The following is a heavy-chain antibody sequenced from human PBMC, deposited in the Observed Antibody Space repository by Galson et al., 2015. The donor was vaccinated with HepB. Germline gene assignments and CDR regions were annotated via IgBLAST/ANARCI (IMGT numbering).Heavy chain of an antibody. Sequence: SVKVSCKASGGTFSSYAISWVRQAPGQGLEWMGRIIPILGITNYAQKFQGRVTITADKSTSTAYMELSSLRSEDTAVYYCQLLTDPHDYWGQGTLVTVSS. CDR2: IIPILGIT. D-gene: IGHD2-2*01. V-gene: IGHV1-69*04. CDR3: QLLTDPHDY. J-gene: IGHJ4*02. CDR1: GGTFSSYA.